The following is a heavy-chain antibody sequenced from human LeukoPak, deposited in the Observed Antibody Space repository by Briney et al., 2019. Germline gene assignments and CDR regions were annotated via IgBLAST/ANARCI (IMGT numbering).Heavy chain of an antibody. Sequence: SETLSLTCTVSAGSISSSSYYWGWIRQPPGKGLEWIGSISYSGSTYHNPSLKSRVTISVDTSKNQFSLKLSSVTAADTAVYYCARDSGITMIVVVIEDALDIWGQGTMVTVSS. CDR2: ISYSGST. D-gene: IGHD3-22*01. CDR3: ARDSGITMIVVVIEDALDI. J-gene: IGHJ3*02. CDR1: AGSISSSSYY. V-gene: IGHV4-39*07.